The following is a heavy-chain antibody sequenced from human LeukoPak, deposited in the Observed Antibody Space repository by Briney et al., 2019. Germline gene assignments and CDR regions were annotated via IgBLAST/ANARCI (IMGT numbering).Heavy chain of an antibody. CDR2: MNPNSGNT. Sequence: GASVKVSCKASGYTFTCYDINWVRQATGQGLEWMGWMNPNSGNTGYAQKFQGRVTMTRNTSISTAYMELSSLRSEDTAVYYCARGFCSGGSCYSNYYYYYMDVWGKGTTVTVSS. J-gene: IGHJ6*03. CDR3: ARGFCSGGSCYSNYYYYYMDV. V-gene: IGHV1-8*01. D-gene: IGHD2-15*01. CDR1: GYTFTCYD.